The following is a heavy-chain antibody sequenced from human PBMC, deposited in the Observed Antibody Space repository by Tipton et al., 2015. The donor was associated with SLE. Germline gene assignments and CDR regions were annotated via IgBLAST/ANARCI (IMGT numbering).Heavy chain of an antibody. CDR3: AREHVDTAVEFDY. CDR1: GFTFSSYW. Sequence: SLRLSCAASGFTFSSYWMSWVRQAPGKGLEWGANIKQDGSEKYYVDSVKGRFTISRDNAKNSLYLQMNSLRAEDTAVYYCAREHVDTAVEFDYWGQGTLVTVSS. CDR2: IKQDGSEK. V-gene: IGHV3-7*01. J-gene: IGHJ4*02. D-gene: IGHD5-18*01.